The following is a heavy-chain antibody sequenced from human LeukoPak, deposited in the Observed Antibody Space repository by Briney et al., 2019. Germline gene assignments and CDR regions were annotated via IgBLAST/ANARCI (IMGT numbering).Heavy chain of an antibody. Sequence: PSETLSLTCTVSGGSISSYYWSWIRQPPGKGLEWIGYIYYSGSTNYNPSLKSRVTISVDTSKNQFSLKLSSVTAADTAVYYCARRTYYYYGMDVWGQGTTVTVS. J-gene: IGHJ6*02. V-gene: IGHV4-59*01. CDR3: ARRTYYYYGMDV. CDR1: GGSISSYY. CDR2: IYYSGST.